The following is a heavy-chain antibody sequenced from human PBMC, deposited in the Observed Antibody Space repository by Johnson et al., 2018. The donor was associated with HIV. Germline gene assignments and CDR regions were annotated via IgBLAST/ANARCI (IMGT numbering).Heavy chain of an antibody. CDR1: GLSFSNFG. CDR2: IKSKTDGGTT. V-gene: IGHV3-15*01. J-gene: IGHJ3*02. CDR3: TTGELWNGYYLHDAFDI. D-gene: IGHD3-3*01. Sequence: VQLVESGGGVVQPGKSLTLSCVGSGLSFSNFGIHWVRQAPGKGLEWVGRIKSKTDGGTTDYAAPVKGRFTISRDDSKNTLYLQMNSLKTEDTAVYYCTTGELWNGYYLHDAFDIWGQGTMVTVSS.